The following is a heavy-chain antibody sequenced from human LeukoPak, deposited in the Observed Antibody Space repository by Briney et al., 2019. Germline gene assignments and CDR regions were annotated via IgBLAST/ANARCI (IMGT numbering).Heavy chain of an antibody. Sequence: GGSLRLSCAASGFTSTNFWIPWVRQAPGKGLEWVANINQDGSTEQYVGSVKGRFTIFRDNAKNSVYLQMNSLIVDDTAVYYCTGERLAGGFDIWGQGTLVTVSS. D-gene: IGHD2-15*01. V-gene: IGHV3-7*01. CDR1: GFTSTNFW. CDR2: INQDGSTE. J-gene: IGHJ3*02. CDR3: TGERLAGGFDI.